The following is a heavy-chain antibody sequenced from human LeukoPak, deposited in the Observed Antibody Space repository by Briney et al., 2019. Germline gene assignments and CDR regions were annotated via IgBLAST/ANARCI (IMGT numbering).Heavy chain of an antibody. Sequence: SETLSLTCAVYGGSFSGYYWSWIRQPPGKGLEWIGEINHSGSTNYNPSLKSRVTISVDTSKNQFSLKLSSVTAADTAVYYCARRVAGTVWFDPWGQGTLVTVSS. D-gene: IGHD2-15*01. CDR2: INHSGST. CDR1: GGSFSGYY. V-gene: IGHV4-34*01. J-gene: IGHJ5*02. CDR3: ARRVAGTVWFDP.